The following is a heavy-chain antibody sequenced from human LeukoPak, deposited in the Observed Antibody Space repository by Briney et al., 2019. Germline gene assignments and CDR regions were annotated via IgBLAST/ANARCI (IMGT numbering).Heavy chain of an antibody. J-gene: IGHJ4*02. CDR3: AKSNLKYYFDS. V-gene: IGHV3-23*01. CDR2: ISGSGGSP. Sequence: VSLISGSGGSPYYADSVKGRFTVSRDNSKNTLYLQMNSLRAEDTAVYYCAKSNLKYYFDSWGQGTLVTVSS. D-gene: IGHD6-6*01.